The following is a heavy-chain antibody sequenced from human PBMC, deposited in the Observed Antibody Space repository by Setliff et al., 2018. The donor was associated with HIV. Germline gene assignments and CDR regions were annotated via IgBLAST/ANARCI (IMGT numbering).Heavy chain of an antibody. CDR3: ARASSDIPGVDSNYFDD. J-gene: IGHJ4*02. CDR2: IYTSGP. D-gene: IGHD2-2*01. Sequence: ASETLSLTCTVSGDSISSGSNYWSWIRQPAGKGLEWIGRIYTSGPRYNPSLENRVTISVDTSKSQFFLMLSSVTAAGTAVYYCARASSDIPGVDSNYFDDWGQGTLVTVSS. V-gene: IGHV4-61*02. CDR1: GDSISSGSNY.